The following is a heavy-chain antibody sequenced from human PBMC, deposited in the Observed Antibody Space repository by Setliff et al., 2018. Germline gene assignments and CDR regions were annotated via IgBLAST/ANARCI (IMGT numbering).Heavy chain of an antibody. V-gene: IGHV3-11*06. CDR1: GFIFSNYF. Sequence: GGSLRLSCEGSGFIFSNYFMSWFRQAPGKGLEWLSYVTTTGGFTKEADSVRGRFSVSRDNSKKSVYLQMNNLRTEDTAVYYCFGAGTCSYWGQGTLVTVSS. CDR2: VTTTGGFT. J-gene: IGHJ4*02. CDR3: FGAGTCSY. D-gene: IGHD3-10*01.